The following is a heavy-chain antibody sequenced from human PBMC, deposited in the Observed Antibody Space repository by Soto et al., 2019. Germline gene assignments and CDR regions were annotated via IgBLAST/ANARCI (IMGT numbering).Heavy chain of an antibody. Sequence: QVQLQQWGAGLLKPSETLSLTCAVYGGSFSGYYWSWIRQPPGKGLEWIGEINHSGCTNYNPSLNSRVTISVDTSQHQCSLKLISVTAPDTALSYCARGYGKNFDYWGQGTLITVSS. J-gene: IGHJ4*02. D-gene: IGHD3-10*01. CDR3: ARGYGKNFDY. CDR2: INHSGCT. CDR1: GGSFSGYY. V-gene: IGHV4-34*01.